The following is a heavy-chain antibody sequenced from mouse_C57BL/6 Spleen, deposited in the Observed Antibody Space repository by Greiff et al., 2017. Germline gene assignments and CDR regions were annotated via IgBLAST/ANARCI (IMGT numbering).Heavy chain of an antibody. V-gene: IGHV5-17*01. CDR1: GFTFSDYG. D-gene: IGHD1-3*01. CDR3: ARSTSVNAMDY. J-gene: IGHJ4*01. CDR2: ISSGSSTI. Sequence: DVKLVESGGGLVKLGGSLKLSCAASGFTFSDYGMHWVRQAPEKGLEWVAYISSGSSTIYYADTVKGRFTISRDNAKNTLFLQMTSLRSEDTAMYYCARSTSVNAMDYWGQGTSVTVSS.